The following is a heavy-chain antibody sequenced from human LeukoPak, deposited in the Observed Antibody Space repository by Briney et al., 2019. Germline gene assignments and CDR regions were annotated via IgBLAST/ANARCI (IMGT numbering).Heavy chain of an antibody. Sequence: ASVKVSCKASGYTFTSYGISWVRQAPGQGLEWMGWISAYNGNTNYAQKLQGRVTMTRDTSISTAYMELSRLRSDDTAVYYCARTGRDTAYDYWGQGTLVTVSS. D-gene: IGHD5-18*01. V-gene: IGHV1-18*01. CDR3: ARTGRDTAYDY. J-gene: IGHJ4*02. CDR2: ISAYNGNT. CDR1: GYTFTSYG.